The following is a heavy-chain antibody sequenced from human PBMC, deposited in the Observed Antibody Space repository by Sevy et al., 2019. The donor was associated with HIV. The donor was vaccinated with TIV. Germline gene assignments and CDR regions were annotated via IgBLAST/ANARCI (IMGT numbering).Heavy chain of an antibody. CDR2: IKRDGSEK. J-gene: IGHJ6*02. CDR1: GFTYNNYW. D-gene: IGHD2-2*01. V-gene: IGHV3-7*03. Sequence: GGSLRLSCIASGFTYNNYWMSWVRQAPGKGLEWVANIKRDGSEKYYVASVKGRFTISRGNAKNSLYLQMNSLRAEDTAVYYCARDCSSATCLWGLDVWGQGTTVTVSS. CDR3: ARDCSSATCLWGLDV.